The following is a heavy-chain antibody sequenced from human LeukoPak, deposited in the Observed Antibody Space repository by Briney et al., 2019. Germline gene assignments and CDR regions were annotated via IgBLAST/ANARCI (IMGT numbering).Heavy chain of an antibody. CDR1: GFTFITFG. Sequence: GGSLKPSCEASGFTFITFGMSWVRQAPGKGLDGVANIKQDGSEKYYVDSVKGRFTISRDNAKNSLYLQMNSLRAEDTAVYYCARYYYDSSGYYYVDYWGQGTLVTVSS. V-gene: IGHV3-7*01. CDR3: ARYYYDSSGYYYVDY. CDR2: IKQDGSEK. J-gene: IGHJ4*02. D-gene: IGHD3-22*01.